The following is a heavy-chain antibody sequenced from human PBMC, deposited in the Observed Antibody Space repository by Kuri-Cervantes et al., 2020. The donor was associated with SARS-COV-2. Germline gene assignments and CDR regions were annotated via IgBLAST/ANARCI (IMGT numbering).Heavy chain of an antibody. D-gene: IGHD2-21*01. V-gene: IGHV3-30*04. CDR2: ISDDGQNQ. CDR1: GFTFSTYA. Sequence: GGSLRLSCAASGFTFSTYAMHWVRQAPGKGLEWVAIISDDGQNQDFADSVKGRFTISRDNSKSTLCLNMSSLRAEDTAMYYCARDRVGVLDSWGQGTLVTVSS. CDR3: ARDRVGVLDS. J-gene: IGHJ4*02.